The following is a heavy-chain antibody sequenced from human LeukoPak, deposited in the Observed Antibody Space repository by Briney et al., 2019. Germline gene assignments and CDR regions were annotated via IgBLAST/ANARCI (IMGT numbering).Heavy chain of an antibody. CDR1: GVSISSSNYY. J-gene: IGHJ4*02. CDR3: ARAFVHYYDSSGYLY. Sequence: SETLSLTCTVSGVSISSSNYYWGWIRQPPGKGLEWIGSIYYGGGTYYNPSLKSRVTISVDTSKNQFSLKLSSATAADTAVYHCARAFVHYYDSSGYLYWGQGTLVTVSS. D-gene: IGHD3-22*01. V-gene: IGHV4-39*01. CDR2: IYYGGGT.